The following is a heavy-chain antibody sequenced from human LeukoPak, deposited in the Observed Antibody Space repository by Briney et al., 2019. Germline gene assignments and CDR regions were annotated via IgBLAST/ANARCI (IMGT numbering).Heavy chain of an antibody. J-gene: IGHJ4*02. CDR2: ISWNGGSI. CDR1: GFTFDDYA. Sequence: GRSLRLSCAASGFTFDDYAVHWVRQAPGKGLEWVSGISWNGGSIDYADSVKGRFTISRDNAKKFLYLQMNSLREEDTALYYCAKDHGSGIYYKTYFDYWGQGTLVTVSS. CDR3: AKDHGSGIYYKTYFDY. V-gene: IGHV3-9*01. D-gene: IGHD3-10*01.